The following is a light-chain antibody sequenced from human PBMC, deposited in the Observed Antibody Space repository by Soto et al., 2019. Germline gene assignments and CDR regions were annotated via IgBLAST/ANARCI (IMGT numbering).Light chain of an antibody. CDR1: SRDIGRFNY. CDR3: TSYTISRTQV. J-gene: IGLJ1*01. V-gene: IGLV2-14*01. Sequence: QSVLAQPASVSGSPGQSITFSCIGTSRDIGRFNYVSWYQHHPGKVPKLLISEVSNRPSGVSDRFSGSKSGNTASLTISGLRPEDEADYYCTSYTISRTQVFGTGTKVTVL. CDR2: EVS.